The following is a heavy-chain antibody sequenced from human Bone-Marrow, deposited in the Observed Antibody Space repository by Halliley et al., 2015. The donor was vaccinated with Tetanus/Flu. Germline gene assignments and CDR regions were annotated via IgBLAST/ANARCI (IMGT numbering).Heavy chain of an antibody. V-gene: IGHV3-74*01. Sequence: QVPGKGRAGVARIDDAGRETSYADSVRGRFSVSREDAKTTVYLQMDNLRAEDTAVYYCATVFDYWGQGVLVTVSS. J-gene: IGHJ4*02. CDR2: IDDAGRET. CDR3: ATVFDY.